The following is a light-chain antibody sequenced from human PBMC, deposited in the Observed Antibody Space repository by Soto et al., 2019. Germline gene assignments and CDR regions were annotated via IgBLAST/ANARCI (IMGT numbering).Light chain of an antibody. Sequence: IVMTHSPATLSVSPGERATLSCSASQIVSSNLAWYQQKPGQAPMLLIYCESTRATGIPSRFSGSGSGTEFTITISSLQSEDFAVYYCQQYNNWPRTFGQGTKVAIK. CDR3: QQYNNWPRT. V-gene: IGKV3-15*01. CDR1: QIVSSN. J-gene: IGKJ1*01. CDR2: CES.